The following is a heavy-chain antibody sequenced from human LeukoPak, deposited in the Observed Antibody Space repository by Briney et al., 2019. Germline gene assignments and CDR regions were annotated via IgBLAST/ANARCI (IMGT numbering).Heavy chain of an antibody. Sequence: GGSLRLSCAASGFTFSSYWMSWVRQAPGKGLEWVSYISSSSSTIYYADSVKGRFTISRDNAKNSLYLQMNSLRAEDTAVYYCARGIAAAGYYFDYWGQGTLVTVSS. CDR1: GFTFSSYW. V-gene: IGHV3-48*04. D-gene: IGHD6-13*01. J-gene: IGHJ4*02. CDR3: ARGIAAAGYYFDY. CDR2: ISSSSSTI.